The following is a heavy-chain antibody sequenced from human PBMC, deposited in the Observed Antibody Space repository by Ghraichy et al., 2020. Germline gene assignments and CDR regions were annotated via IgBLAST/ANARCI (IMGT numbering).Heavy chain of an antibody. V-gene: IGHV3-23*01. Sequence: LSLTCAASGFTFSSYAMSWVRQAPGKGLEWVSGFSGSGGSTYSADSVKGRFTISRDNSKNTLYLQMNSLRAEDTAVYYCAKVGVNYGDSYFDYWGQGTLVTVSS. CDR2: FSGSGGST. D-gene: IGHD4-17*01. J-gene: IGHJ4*02. CDR3: AKVGVNYGDSYFDY. CDR1: GFTFSSYA.